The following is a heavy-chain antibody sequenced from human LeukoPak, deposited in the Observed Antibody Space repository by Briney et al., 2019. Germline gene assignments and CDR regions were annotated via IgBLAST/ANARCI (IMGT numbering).Heavy chain of an antibody. D-gene: IGHD2-15*01. J-gene: IGHJ5*02. CDR2: IDASGSI. CDR1: GGSINTYF. Sequence: SETLSLTCTVSGGSINTYFCSWIRQPAGKGLEWIGRIDASGSINYNPSLKSRVAMSVDRSKNQFSLKLSSVTAADTAVYYCAKVGSLSRGRNWVDPWGQGTLVTVSS. CDR3: AKVGSLSRGRNWVDP. V-gene: IGHV4-4*07.